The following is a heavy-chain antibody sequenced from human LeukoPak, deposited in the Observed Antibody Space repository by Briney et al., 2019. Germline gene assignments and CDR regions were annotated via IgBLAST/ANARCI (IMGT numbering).Heavy chain of an antibody. CDR3: ARGEMDCSSTSCYVYYFDY. V-gene: IGHV4-4*07. J-gene: IGHJ4*02. CDR2: IYTSGST. D-gene: IGHD2-2*01. CDR1: GGSISSYY. Sequence: SETLSLTCTVSGGSISSYYWSWIRQPAGKGLEWIGRIYTSGSTNYNPSLKSRVTMSVDTSKNQFSLKLSSVTAADTAVYYCARGEMDCSSTSCYVYYFDYWGQGTLVTVSS.